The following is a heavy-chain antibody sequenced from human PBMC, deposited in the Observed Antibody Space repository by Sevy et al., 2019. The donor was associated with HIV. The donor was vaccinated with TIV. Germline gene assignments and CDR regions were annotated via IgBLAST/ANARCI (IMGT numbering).Heavy chain of an antibody. CDR3: ARDQIVGPSGSGVNHAFDI. CDR2: IYRSGKT. Sequence: SETLSLTCTVSGYSINSDYYWGWIRQPPGKGLEWIGSIYRSGKTYYNPSLKSRVTISIDTSRNRFSLHLSSATAADTAVYYCARDQIVGPSGSGVNHAFDIWGQGTLVTVSS. V-gene: IGHV4-38-2*02. CDR1: GYSINSDYY. J-gene: IGHJ3*02. D-gene: IGHD1-26*01.